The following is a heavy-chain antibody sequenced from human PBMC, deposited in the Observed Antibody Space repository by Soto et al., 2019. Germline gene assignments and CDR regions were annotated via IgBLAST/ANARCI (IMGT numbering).Heavy chain of an antibody. Sequence: GGSLRLSCAASGFTFSSYWMHWVRQAPGKGLVWVSRINTDGTSTNYADSVKGRFTISRDNAKNTLYLQMNSLTADDTAVYYCTRGTLAAAGIDYWGQGTLVTVS. V-gene: IGHV3-74*01. CDR2: INTDGTST. CDR3: TRGTLAAAGIDY. J-gene: IGHJ4*02. D-gene: IGHD6-13*01. CDR1: GFTFSSYW.